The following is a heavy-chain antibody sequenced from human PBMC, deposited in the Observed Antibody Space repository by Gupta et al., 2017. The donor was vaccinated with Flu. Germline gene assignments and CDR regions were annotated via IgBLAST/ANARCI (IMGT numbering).Heavy chain of an antibody. CDR3: ATTYLGDCTISNCYGAFDL. J-gene: IGHJ3*01. CDR2: ISDRGSIR. CDR1: GFTFSDYG. Sequence: ELLESGGDLAQPGGSLRLSCAASGFTFSDYGMNWVRQAPGKGLEWVAHISDRGSIRTYADSVRGRLTVSRDNSMNTVYLEMNSLRVEDTAIYYCATTYLGDCTISNCYGAFDLWGQGTFVMVSS. V-gene: IGHV3-23*01. D-gene: IGHD2-2*01.